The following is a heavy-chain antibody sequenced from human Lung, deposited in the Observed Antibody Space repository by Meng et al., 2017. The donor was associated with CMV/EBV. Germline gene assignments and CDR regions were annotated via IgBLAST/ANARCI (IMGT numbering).Heavy chain of an antibody. D-gene: IGHD1-26*01. CDR2: IDDSGST. CDR1: GVSISSNIR. CDR3: ARGKQDAWELLAY. V-gene: IGHV4-4*02. Sequence: QGLRLESGPGRVKPSGTPSLTCGVSGVSISSNIRWTWVRQPPGKGLEWIGDIDDSGSTNYNPSLNSRISISLDKSKNHFSLKVNSVTAADTAVYYCARGKQDAWELLAYWGQGALVTVSS. J-gene: IGHJ4*02.